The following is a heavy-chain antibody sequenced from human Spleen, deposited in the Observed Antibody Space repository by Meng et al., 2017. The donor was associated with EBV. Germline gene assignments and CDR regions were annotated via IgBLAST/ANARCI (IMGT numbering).Heavy chain of an antibody. Sequence: VTLAESGPGRGNPSDTLSLTCSVSDCSVTRGEYYWTWIRQSPGKGLEWIGYIHYGGASNYNPSLKSRVTISLDTSKNQFSLRVNAVTAADTAVYFCARGHSSDWDYFFDSWGLGTLVTVSS. D-gene: IGHD6-19*01. J-gene: IGHJ4*02. CDR1: DCSVTRGEYY. CDR2: IHYGGAS. CDR3: ARGHSSDWDYFFDS. V-gene: IGHV4-61*08.